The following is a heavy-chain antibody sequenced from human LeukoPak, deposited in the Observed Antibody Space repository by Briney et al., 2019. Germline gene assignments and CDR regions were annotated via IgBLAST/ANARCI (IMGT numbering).Heavy chain of an antibody. J-gene: IGHJ4*02. Sequence: SEALSLTCTVSGGSISSYYWSWIRQPAGKGLEWIGRIYTSGSTNYNPSLKSRVTMSVDTSKNQFSLKLSSVTAADTAVYYCATGIIAAAGTLIGDWGQGTLVTVSS. CDR1: GGSISSYY. V-gene: IGHV4-4*07. D-gene: IGHD6-13*01. CDR2: IYTSGST. CDR3: ATGIIAAAGTLIGD.